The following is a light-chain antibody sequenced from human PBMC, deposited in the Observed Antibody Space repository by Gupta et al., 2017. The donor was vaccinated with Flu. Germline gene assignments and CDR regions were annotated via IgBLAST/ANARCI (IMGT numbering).Light chain of an antibody. CDR1: NIESKS. V-gene: IGLV3-21*03. CDR3: QVWDASSDVV. Sequence: PGTTARITCGGNNIESKSVHWYQQRPGQAPVLVVYDDTDRPSGIPERFSGSNSGNTATLTINRVEGGDEADYYCQVWDASSDVVFGGGTKLSVL. J-gene: IGLJ2*01. CDR2: DDT.